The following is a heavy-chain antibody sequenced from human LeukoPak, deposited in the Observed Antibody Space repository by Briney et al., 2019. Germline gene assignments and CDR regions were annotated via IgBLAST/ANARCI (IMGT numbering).Heavy chain of an antibody. D-gene: IGHD1-14*01. CDR2: ISSSSSYI. CDR1: GFTFSSYS. CDR3: ARDLSSRSDAI. V-gene: IGHV3-21*01. J-gene: IGHJ3*02. Sequence: GGSLRLSCAASGFTFSSYSMNWVRQAPGKGLEWDSSISSSSSYIYYADSVKGRFTISRDNAKNSLYLQMNSLRAEDTAVYYCARDLSSRSDAIWGQGTMVTVSS.